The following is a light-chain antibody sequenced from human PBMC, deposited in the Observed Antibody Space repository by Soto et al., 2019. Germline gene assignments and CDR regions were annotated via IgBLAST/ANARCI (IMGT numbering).Light chain of an antibody. V-gene: IGKV3-15*01. CDR1: QTVSSN. CDR2: GAS. Sequence: EIVMTQSPATLSVSPGEGATLSCRASQTVSSNLAWYQQRPGQAPRLLIYGASTRATGIPARFSGSGSGTEFTLTISSLQSEDFAVYYCQQSHNWPLSYGGGTKVEIK. CDR3: QQSHNWPLS. J-gene: IGKJ4*01.